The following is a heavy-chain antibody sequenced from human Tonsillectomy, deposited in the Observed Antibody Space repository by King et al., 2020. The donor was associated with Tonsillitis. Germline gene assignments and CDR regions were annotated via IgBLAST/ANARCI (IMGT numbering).Heavy chain of an antibody. Sequence: EPQLVQSGVEVKKPGGSLKISCKGSGYSFTTYWIAWVRQVPGKGLEWMGIICPGDSGNRYSPSFQGQVTISADKSISTAYLQWNSLRAADTAMYYCGRRLTRNCSGGSCGAFYTWGQGTMVTVSS. CDR1: GYSFTTYW. V-gene: IGHV5-51*01. CDR2: ICPGDSGN. J-gene: IGHJ3*02. D-gene: IGHD2-15*01. CDR3: GRRLTRNCSGGSCGAFYT.